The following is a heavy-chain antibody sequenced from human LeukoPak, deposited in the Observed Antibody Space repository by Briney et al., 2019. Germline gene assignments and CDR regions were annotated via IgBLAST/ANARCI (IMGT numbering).Heavy chain of an antibody. V-gene: IGHV3-48*04. D-gene: IGHD3-22*01. CDR3: ARSYYDSSGYYYY. CDR2: ISSSSSTI. CDR1: GFTFSSYS. Sequence: GGSLRLSCAASGFTFSSYSMNWVRQAPGKGLEWVSYISSSSSTIYYADSVKGRFTISRDNAKNSLYLQMNSLRAEDTAVYYCARSYYDSSGYYYYWGQGTLVTVSS. J-gene: IGHJ4*02.